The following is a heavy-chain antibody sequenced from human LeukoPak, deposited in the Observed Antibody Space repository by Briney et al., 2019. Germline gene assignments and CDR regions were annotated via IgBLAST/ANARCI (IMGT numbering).Heavy chain of an antibody. J-gene: IGHJ2*01. Sequence: PSETLSLTCVVSGGSISNYYWSWIRQPPGKGLEWIGEINHSGSTNYNPSLKSRVTISVDTSKNQFSLKLSSVTAADTAVYYCARGSPGIAAAGTRRGYFDLWGRGTLVTVSS. D-gene: IGHD6-13*01. V-gene: IGHV4-34*01. CDR3: ARGSPGIAAAGTRRGYFDL. CDR2: INHSGST. CDR1: GGSISNYY.